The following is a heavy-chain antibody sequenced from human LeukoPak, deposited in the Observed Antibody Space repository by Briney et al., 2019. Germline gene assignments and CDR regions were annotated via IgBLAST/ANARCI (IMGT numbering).Heavy chain of an antibody. D-gene: IGHD3-22*01. CDR2: ISSSGSTI. CDR3: ARDGPYYYDSSGLSYFDY. Sequence: GGSLRLSCAASGFTFSDYYMSWIRQAPGKGLEWVSYISSSGSTIYYADSVKGRFTISRDNAKNSLYLQMNGLRAEDTAVYYCARDGPYYYDSSGLSYFDYWGQGTLVTVSS. CDR1: GFTFSDYY. J-gene: IGHJ4*02. V-gene: IGHV3-11*01.